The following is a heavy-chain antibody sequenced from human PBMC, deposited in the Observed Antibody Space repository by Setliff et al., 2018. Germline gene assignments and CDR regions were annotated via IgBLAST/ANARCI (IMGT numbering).Heavy chain of an antibody. CDR1: GGSFSDSH. Sequence: PSETLSLTCAVYGGSFSDSHWSWIRQPPGKGLEWIGEIDQGGSTNYNPSLKSRVTISLDTSKNQFSLKLASMTAADTAIYYCARAPQYTNYWNALSWFDPWGQGTLVTVSS. J-gene: IGHJ5*02. CDR2: IDQGGST. V-gene: IGHV4-34*01. D-gene: IGHD1-1*01. CDR3: ARAPQYTNYWNALSWFDP.